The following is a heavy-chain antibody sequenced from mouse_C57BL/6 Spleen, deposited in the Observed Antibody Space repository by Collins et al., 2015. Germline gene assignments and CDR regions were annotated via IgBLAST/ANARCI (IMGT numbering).Heavy chain of an antibody. V-gene: IGHV1-74*01. D-gene: IGHD1-1*01. Sequence: PGQGLEWIGKIHPSDSDTNYNQKFKGKATLTVDKSSSTAYMQLSSLTSEDSAVYYCAIYYYGGSFFAYWGQGTLVTVSA. J-gene: IGHJ3*01. CDR3: AIYYYGGSFFAY. CDR2: IHPSDSDT.